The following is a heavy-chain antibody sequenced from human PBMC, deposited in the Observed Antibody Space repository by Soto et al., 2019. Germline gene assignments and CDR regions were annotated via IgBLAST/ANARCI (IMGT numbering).Heavy chain of an antibody. CDR3: ARHDSSGYYPYFDY. CDR1: GGSMSSSSYY. J-gene: IGHJ4*02. V-gene: IGHV4-39*01. Sequence: PSETLSLTCTVSGGSMSSSSYYWGWIRQPPGKGLEWIGSIYYSGSTYYNPSLKSRITINPDTSKSQFSLQLNSVTPEDTAVYYCARHDSSGYYPYFDYWGQGTLVTVSS. CDR2: IYYSGST. D-gene: IGHD3-22*01.